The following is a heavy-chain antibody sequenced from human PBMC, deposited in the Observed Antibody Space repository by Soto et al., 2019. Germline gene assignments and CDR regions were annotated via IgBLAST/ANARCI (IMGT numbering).Heavy chain of an antibody. CDR1: GFTFSSYW. J-gene: IGHJ6*03. D-gene: IGHD6-6*01. Sequence: EVQLVESGGGLVQPGGSLRLSCAASGFTFSSYWMSWVRQAPGKGLEWVANIKQDGSEKYYVDSVKGRFTISRDNAKNSLYLQMNGLRAEDTAVYYCAREWHGSSSYYYYYCMDVWGTGTTVTVSS. CDR3: AREWHGSSSYYYYYCMDV. V-gene: IGHV3-7*01. CDR2: IKQDGSEK.